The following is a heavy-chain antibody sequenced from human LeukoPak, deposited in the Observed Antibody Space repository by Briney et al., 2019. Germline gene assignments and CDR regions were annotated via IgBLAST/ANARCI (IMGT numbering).Heavy chain of an antibody. CDR1: GYTFTSYD. CDR2: MNPNSGNT. CDR3: ARVDILTGYYFFDS. V-gene: IGHV1-8*01. J-gene: IGHJ4*02. Sequence: ASVKVSYKASGYTFTSYDINWVRQATGQGLEWMGWMNPNSGNTGYAQNFQGRVSMTTDTSTSTAYMEVRSLRSDDTAVFYCARVDILTGYYFFDSWGQGTLVTVSS. D-gene: IGHD3-9*01.